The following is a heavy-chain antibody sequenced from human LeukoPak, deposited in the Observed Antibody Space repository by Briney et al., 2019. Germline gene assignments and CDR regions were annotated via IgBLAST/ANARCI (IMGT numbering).Heavy chain of an antibody. V-gene: IGHV1-46*01. CDR1: GYTFTNYF. J-gene: IGHJ5*02. CDR3: ARRDCVGDCYSNWFDP. CDR2: INPRGGST. Sequence: ASVKVSCKASGYTFTNYFMHWVRQAPGQGLEWMGIINPRGGSTGYTQKFQGRITMTTDMSTRTVYMELSSLESEDTAVYYCARRDCVGDCYSNWFDPWGQGTLVTVSS. D-gene: IGHD2-21*02.